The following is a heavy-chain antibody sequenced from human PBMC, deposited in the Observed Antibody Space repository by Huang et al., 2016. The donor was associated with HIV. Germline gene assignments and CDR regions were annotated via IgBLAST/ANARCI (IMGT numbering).Heavy chain of an antibody. J-gene: IGHJ4*02. Sequence: EVELVQSGTEVKKPGESLKISCKGSGYIFTTSWIGWVRQMPGKGLEWLGIIYPGDSDTRYSPSYQGQVTMSVDKSINTAYLHWSSLKASDTAMYYCARLAGGTWSYYFDLWGQGALFTVSS. CDR2: IYPGDSDT. CDR3: ARLAGGTWSYYFDL. CDR1: GYIFTTSW. V-gene: IGHV5-51*03. D-gene: IGHD3-10*01.